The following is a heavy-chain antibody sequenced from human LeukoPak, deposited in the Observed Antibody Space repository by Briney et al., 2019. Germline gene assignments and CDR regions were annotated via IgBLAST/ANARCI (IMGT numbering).Heavy chain of an antibody. J-gene: IGHJ6*03. CDR1: GESFSGYY. D-gene: IGHD3-16*02. CDR2: INHSGST. Sequence: SETLSLTCAVYGESFSGYYWSWIRQPPGKGLEWIGEINHSGSTNYNPSLKSRVTISVDTSKNQFSLKLSSVTAADTAVYYCARLNYDYVWGSYRSYYYYYYMDVWGKGTTVTISS. CDR3: ARLNYDYVWGSYRSYYYYYYMDV. V-gene: IGHV4-34*01.